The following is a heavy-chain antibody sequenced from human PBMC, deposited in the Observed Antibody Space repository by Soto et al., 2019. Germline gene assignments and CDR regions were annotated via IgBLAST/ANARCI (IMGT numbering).Heavy chain of an antibody. CDR1: GGSINTFY. D-gene: IGHD5-12*01. CDR2: IFSSGST. CDR3: AREGSYSAYNFAHGIQLWSFDF. J-gene: IGHJ4*02. V-gene: IGHV4-4*07. Sequence: PSETLSLTCTVSGGSINTFYWSWVRQPAGNGLECIGRIFSSGSTSFNPSLESRVAMSVDTSKNHFSLNLSSVTAADMAVYYCAREGSYSAYNFAHGIQLWSFDFWGQGALVTVSS.